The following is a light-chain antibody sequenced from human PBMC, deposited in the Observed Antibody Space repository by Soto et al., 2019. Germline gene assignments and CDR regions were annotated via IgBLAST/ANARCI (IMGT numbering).Light chain of an antibody. CDR3: QQSLSSPLT. J-gene: IGKJ4*01. CDR1: QYINNY. CDR2: AAY. Sequence: DIQMTQSPSSLSTSVGDRVTITCRASQYINNYLNWYQQKPGKAPKLLIFAAYNLQSGVPSRFSGSGSGTDFTLTISSLQPEDFATYFCQQSLSSPLTFGGGTKV. V-gene: IGKV1-39*01.